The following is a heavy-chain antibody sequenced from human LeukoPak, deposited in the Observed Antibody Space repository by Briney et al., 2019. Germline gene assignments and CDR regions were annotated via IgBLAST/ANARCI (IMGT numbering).Heavy chain of an antibody. CDR3: TTDLNQRLKWFGNPLDH. CDR1: GFSFTYAW. D-gene: IGHD3-10*01. V-gene: IGHV3-15*01. Sequence: AGSLRLSCVASGFSFTYAWMSWVRQAPGKELQWVGHIRSETDGATTDYAAAVQGRFTISRDDSKKMLYLEMNSLKTEDTGLYYCTTDLNQRLKWFGNPLDHWGQGTPVTVSS. CDR2: IRSETDGATT. J-gene: IGHJ4*02.